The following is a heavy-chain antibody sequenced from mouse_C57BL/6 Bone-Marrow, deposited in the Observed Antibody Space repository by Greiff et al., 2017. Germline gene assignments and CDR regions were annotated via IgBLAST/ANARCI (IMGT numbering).Heavy chain of an antibody. CDR3: ARHEEGYYGSSYGFAY. V-gene: IGHV1-62-2*01. J-gene: IGHJ3*01. CDR1: GYTFTEYT. CDR2: FYPGSGRI. D-gene: IGHD1-1*01. Sequence: QVQLQQSGAELVKPGASVKLSCKASGYTFTEYTIHWVKQRSGQGLEWIGWFYPGSGRIKYNEKFKDKDTLTADKSSSTVYMELSRLTSEDSAVYFCARHEEGYYGSSYGFAYWGQGTLVTVSA.